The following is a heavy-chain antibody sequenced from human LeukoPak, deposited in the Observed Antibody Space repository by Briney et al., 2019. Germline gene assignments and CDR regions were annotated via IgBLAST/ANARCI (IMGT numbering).Heavy chain of an antibody. CDR1: GGTFRSHI. Sequence: ASVKVSCKTSGGTFRSHIFSWVRQAPGQGLESMGRIIPVIDSAKYAQKFQDRITITADTSTGTAYLHLTSLTSEDTAIYYCTRVNLRGSQYNWFDPWGQGTLVTVSS. CDR2: IIPVIDSA. D-gene: IGHD1-26*01. J-gene: IGHJ5*02. CDR3: TRVNLRGSQYNWFDP. V-gene: IGHV1-69*08.